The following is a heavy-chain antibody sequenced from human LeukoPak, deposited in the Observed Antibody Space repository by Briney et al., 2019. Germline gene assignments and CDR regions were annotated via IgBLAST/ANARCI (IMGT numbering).Heavy chain of an antibody. CDR1: GGSFSGYY. Sequence: SETLSLTCAVYGGSFSGYYWSWIRQPPGKGLEWIGEINHSGSTNYNPSLKSRVTISVDTSKNQFSLKLNSVTAADTAVYYCASSRGSWPDYFDYWGQGTLVTVSS. CDR2: INHSGST. CDR3: ASSRGSWPDYFDY. D-gene: IGHD6-13*01. J-gene: IGHJ4*02. V-gene: IGHV4-34*01.